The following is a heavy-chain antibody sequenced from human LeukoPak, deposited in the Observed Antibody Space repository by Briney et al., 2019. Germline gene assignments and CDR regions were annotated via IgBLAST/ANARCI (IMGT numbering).Heavy chain of an antibody. V-gene: IGHV3-66*01. CDR1: GFTVSSNY. CDR3: ARVSQWGGYYYDYYGMDV. Sequence: GGSLRLSCAASGFTVSSNYMSWVRQAPGKGLEWVSVIYSGDSTYYADSVKGRFTISRDNSKNTLYLQMNSLRAEDTAVYYCARVSQWGGYYYDYYGMDVWGQGTTVTVSS. CDR2: IYSGDST. J-gene: IGHJ6*02. D-gene: IGHD3-3*01.